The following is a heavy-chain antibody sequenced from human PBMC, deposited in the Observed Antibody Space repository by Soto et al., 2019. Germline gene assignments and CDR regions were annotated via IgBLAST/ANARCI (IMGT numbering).Heavy chain of an antibody. CDR3: ARDPITGTTNDY. J-gene: IGHJ4*02. D-gene: IGHD1-7*01. Sequence: ASVKVSWKASGGTFSSYAISWGRQAPGQGLEWMGGIIPIFGTANYAQKFQGRVTITADESTSTAYMELSSLRSEDTAVYYCARDPITGTTNDYWGQGTLVTVSS. V-gene: IGHV1-69*13. CDR2: IIPIFGTA. CDR1: GGTFSSYA.